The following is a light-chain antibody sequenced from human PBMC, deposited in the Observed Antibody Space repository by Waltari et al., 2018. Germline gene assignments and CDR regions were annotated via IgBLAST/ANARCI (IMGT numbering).Light chain of an antibody. CDR3: QHYDKWLRYS. J-gene: IGKJ2*01. Sequence: IVMTQSPATLSVSPGERATLSCRASQSISTNVAWFQEKPGQAPRLRIYGASPKATGVPARFSGSGSGTYFTLVISSLRSEDFAVYYCQHYDKWLRYSFGQGTKVEIK. CDR2: GAS. CDR1: QSISTN. V-gene: IGKV3-15*01.